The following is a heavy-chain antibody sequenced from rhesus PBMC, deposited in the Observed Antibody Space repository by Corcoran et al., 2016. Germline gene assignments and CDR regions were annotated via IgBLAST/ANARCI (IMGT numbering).Heavy chain of an antibody. CDR3: GSERKTGFDY. Sequence: QVQLQESGTGLVKPSETLSLTCAVSGGSISGYYYWSWIRQPPGKGMECIGRMYGRGGSNYLNTSLQSRFTLSVDTSKNQFSLKLSSVTAADTAVYYCGSERKTGFDYWGQGVLVTVSS. CDR2: MYGRGGSN. V-gene: IGHV4S14*01. CDR1: GGSISGYYY. J-gene: IGHJ4*01.